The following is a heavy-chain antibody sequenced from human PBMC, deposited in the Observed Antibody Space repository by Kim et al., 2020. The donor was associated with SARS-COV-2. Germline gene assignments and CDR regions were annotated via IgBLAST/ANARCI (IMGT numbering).Heavy chain of an antibody. D-gene: IGHD2-2*01. J-gene: IGHJ4*02. V-gene: IGHV3-30*01. Sequence: YVDSVKGRFTLSRDNSKHTLYLQMNSLRAEDTAVYYCARGPPGSSVDYWGQGTLVTVSS. CDR3: ARGPPGSSVDY.